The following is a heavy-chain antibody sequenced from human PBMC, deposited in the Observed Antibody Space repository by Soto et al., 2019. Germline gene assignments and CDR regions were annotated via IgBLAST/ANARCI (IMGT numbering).Heavy chain of an antibody. Sequence: QVQLRESGPGLVKPSQTLSLTCPVSGDSISSGDYYWSWIRQPPGKVLEWIGCIYYSGNTYYNPSLKRRFSISVDTSHNRFSLQLSCVTVAELAVYYCARDFKLYGSPPGPLAYWCLGTLFTVSS. J-gene: IGHJ4*02. CDR3: ARDFKLYGSPPGPLAY. D-gene: IGHD6-13*01. CDR1: GDSISSGDYY. CDR2: IYYSGNT. V-gene: IGHV4-30-4*01.